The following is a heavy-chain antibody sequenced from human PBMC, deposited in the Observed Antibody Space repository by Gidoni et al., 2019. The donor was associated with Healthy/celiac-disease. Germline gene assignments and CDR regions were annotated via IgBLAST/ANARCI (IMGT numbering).Heavy chain of an antibody. J-gene: IGHJ4*02. V-gene: IGHV3-23*01. CDR1: GFIFSSYA. Sequence: EVQLLESGGGLVQPGGSLRLSCAASGFIFSSYAMSWVRQAPGKGLEWVSAISGSGGSTYYADSVKGRFTISRDNSKNTLYLQMNSLRAEDTAVYYCAKVTTVTTWSRYYFDYWGQGTLVTVSS. D-gene: IGHD4-17*01. CDR3: AKVTTVTTWSRYYFDY. CDR2: ISGSGGST.